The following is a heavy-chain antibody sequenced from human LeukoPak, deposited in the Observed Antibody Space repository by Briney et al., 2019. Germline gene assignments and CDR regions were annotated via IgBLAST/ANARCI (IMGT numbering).Heavy chain of an antibody. Sequence: ASVKVSCKASGYTFTSYDINWVRQATGQGLEWMGWMNPNSGNTGYAQKFQGRVTMTRNTSISTAYMELSSLRSEDTAVYYCARVINFSIRGYSYGVEHYMDVWGKGTTVTISS. CDR2: MNPNSGNT. CDR3: ARVINFSIRGYSYGVEHYMDV. D-gene: IGHD5-18*01. CDR1: GYTFTSYD. J-gene: IGHJ6*03. V-gene: IGHV1-8*01.